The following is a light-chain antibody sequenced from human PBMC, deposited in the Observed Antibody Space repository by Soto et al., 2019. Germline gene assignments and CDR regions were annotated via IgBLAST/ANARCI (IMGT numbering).Light chain of an antibody. J-gene: IGLJ3*02. CDR1: SSNIGAGYV. CDR3: QSYDSSLSGAV. V-gene: IGLV1-40*01. CDR2: GNS. Sequence: QSVLTQPPSVSRAPGQRVTISCTGSSSNIGAGYVHWYQQLPGTAPKLLIYGNSNRPSGVPDRFSGSKSGTSASLAITGLQAEDEADYYCQSYDSSLSGAVFGGGTKVTVL.